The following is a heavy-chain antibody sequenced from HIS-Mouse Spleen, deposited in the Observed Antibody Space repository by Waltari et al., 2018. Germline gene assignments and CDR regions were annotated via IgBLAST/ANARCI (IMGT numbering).Heavy chain of an antibody. Sequence: EVQLVESGGGLVQPGRSLRLYCAASGFTFNDYAMHWVRQAPGKGLEWVSGISWNSGSIGYADSVKGRFTISRDNAKNSLYLQMNSLRAEDTALYYCANSIAAAGTEYFQHWGQGTLVTVSS. CDR1: GFTFNDYA. V-gene: IGHV3-9*01. J-gene: IGHJ1*01. CDR3: ANSIAAAGTEYFQH. CDR2: ISWNSGSI. D-gene: IGHD6-13*01.